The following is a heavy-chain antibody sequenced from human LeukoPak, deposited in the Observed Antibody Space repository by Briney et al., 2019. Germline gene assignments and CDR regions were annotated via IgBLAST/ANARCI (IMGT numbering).Heavy chain of an antibody. CDR2: IIPIFGTA. D-gene: IGHD2-15*01. V-gene: IGHV1-69*13. Sequence: SVKVSYKASGGTFSSYAISWVRQAPGQGLEWMGGIIPIFGTANYAQKFQGRVTITADESTSTAYMELSSLRSEDTAVYYCARGPARISKGNWFDPWGQGTLVTVSS. J-gene: IGHJ5*02. CDR3: ARGPARISKGNWFDP. CDR1: GGTFSSYA.